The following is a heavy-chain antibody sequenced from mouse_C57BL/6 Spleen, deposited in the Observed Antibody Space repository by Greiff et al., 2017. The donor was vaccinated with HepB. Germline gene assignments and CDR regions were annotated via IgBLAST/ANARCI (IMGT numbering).Heavy chain of an antibody. D-gene: IGHD1-1*01. CDR3: AKNPRYGSSYDWYFDV. CDR1: GFSLTSYG. V-gene: IGHV2-5*01. Sequence: VQGVESGPGLVQPSQSLSITCTVSGFSLTSYGVHWVRQSPGKGLEWLGVIWRGGSTDYNAAFMSRLSITKDNSKSQVFFKMNSLQADDTAIYYCAKNPRYGSSYDWYFDVWGTGTTVTVSS. J-gene: IGHJ1*03. CDR2: IWRGGST.